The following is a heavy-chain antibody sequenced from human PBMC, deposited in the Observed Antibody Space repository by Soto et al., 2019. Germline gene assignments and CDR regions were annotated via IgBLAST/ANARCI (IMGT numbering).Heavy chain of an antibody. CDR1: GYTFTSYY. J-gene: IGHJ6*02. Sequence: ASVKLSCKASGYTFTSYYMHWVRQAPGQGLEWMGIINPSGGSTSYAQKFQGRVTMTRDTSTSTVYMELSSLRSEDTAVYYCAKMGGSYPDYYYYYGMDVWGQGTTVTVSS. V-gene: IGHV1-46*03. CDR3: AKMGGSYPDYYYYYGMDV. CDR2: INPSGGST. D-gene: IGHD1-26*01.